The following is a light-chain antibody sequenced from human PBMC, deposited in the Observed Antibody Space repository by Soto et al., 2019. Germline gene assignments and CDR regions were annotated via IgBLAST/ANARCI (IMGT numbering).Light chain of an antibody. CDR2: AAS. J-gene: IGKJ1*01. CDR1: QDLDRW. CDR3: QQSYSSPPT. Sequence: DIQMTQSPSSLPASGGGRFTITCGASQDLDRWLAWXQQTPGXXPXXLIYAASSLQSGVPSRFSGSRSGPDLTLTINSLQPEDFATYHCQQSYSSPPTLGQGTK. V-gene: IGKV1-39*01.